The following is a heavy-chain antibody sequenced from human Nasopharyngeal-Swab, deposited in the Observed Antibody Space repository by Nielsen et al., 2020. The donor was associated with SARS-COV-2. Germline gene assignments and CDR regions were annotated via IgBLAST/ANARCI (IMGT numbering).Heavy chain of an antibody. CDR1: GYTFTDYY. Sequence: ASVKVFCKTSGYTFTDYYIHWLRQVPGQGLEWVGCINPDSGDTKYAQKFQGRVTVTRDRSRSTAHIELSRLRSDDTAVYYCARDYYDNYDSDYWGQGTLVTVSS. J-gene: IGHJ4*02. CDR3: ARDYYDNYDSDY. CDR2: INPDSGDT. V-gene: IGHV1-2*02. D-gene: IGHD3-22*01.